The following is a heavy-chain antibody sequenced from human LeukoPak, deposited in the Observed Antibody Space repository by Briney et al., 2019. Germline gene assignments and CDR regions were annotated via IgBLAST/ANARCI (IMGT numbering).Heavy chain of an antibody. J-gene: IGHJ4*02. CDR1: GVNFKYSA. Sequence: GASVKVSCKASGVNFKYSAFSWVRQAPGQGPEWMGGIVPLFDTANYAQRLQDRVTIAADESTTTVYMELSGLRSDDTAVYYCARRELAGSTAYFDYWGQGTLVTVSS. CDR3: ARRELAGSTAYFDY. V-gene: IGHV1-69*13. D-gene: IGHD1-26*01. CDR2: IVPLFDTA.